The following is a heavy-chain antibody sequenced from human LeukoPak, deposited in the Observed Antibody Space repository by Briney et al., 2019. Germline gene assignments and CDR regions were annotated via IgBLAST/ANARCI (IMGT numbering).Heavy chain of an antibody. V-gene: IGHV1-18*01. CDR1: GYTFTSYG. CDR3: ARDYSNYETDY. J-gene: IGHJ4*02. CDR2: ISAYNGNT. Sequence: ASVKVSCTASGYTFTSYGITWVRQAPGQGREWMGWISAYNGNTNHAQKLQGRVTMTTDISTSTAYMELRGLSSDDTAVYYCARDYSNYETDYWGQGTLVTVSS. D-gene: IGHD4-11*01.